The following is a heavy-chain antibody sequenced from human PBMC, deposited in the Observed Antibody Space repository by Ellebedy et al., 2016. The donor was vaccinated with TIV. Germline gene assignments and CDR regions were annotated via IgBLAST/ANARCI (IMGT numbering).Heavy chain of an antibody. CDR3: ARHTANTFDI. J-gene: IGHJ3*02. Sequence: SETLSLXXSVSGGSASTTTYYWVWVRQPPGKGLEWIGSISFSGDTSYNPSLESRVTLSVDTSKNQFSLMVTSMTAADTAVYYCARHTANTFDIWGQGTMVTVSS. D-gene: IGHD2/OR15-2a*01. CDR1: GGSASTTTYY. V-gene: IGHV4-39*01. CDR2: ISFSGDT.